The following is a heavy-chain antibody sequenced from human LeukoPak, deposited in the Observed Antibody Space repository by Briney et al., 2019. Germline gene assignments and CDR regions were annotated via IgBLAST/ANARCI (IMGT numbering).Heavy chain of an antibody. V-gene: IGHV1-18*01. CDR3: AREAENYDTSGFNFDY. Sequence: ASVKVSCKASGYTFTSYVISWVRQAPGQGLEWMACISPYNGNTNYAHKLQGRVTMTTDTSTSTAYMELRSLRSDDTAVYYCAREAENYDTSGFNFDYWGQGTLVTVSS. CDR2: ISPYNGNT. J-gene: IGHJ4*02. CDR1: GYTFTSYV. D-gene: IGHD3-22*01.